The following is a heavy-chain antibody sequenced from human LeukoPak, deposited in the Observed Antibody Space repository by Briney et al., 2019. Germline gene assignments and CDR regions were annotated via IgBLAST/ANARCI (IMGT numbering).Heavy chain of an antibody. CDR1: GGTFSSYA. D-gene: IGHD2-2*02. V-gene: IGHV1-69*13. Sequence: SVKVSCKASGGTFSSYAISWVRQAPGQGLEWMGGIIPIFGTANYAQEFQGRVTITADESTSTAYMELSSLRSEDTAVYYCARELGYCSSTSCYKGWFDPWGQGTLVTVSS. J-gene: IGHJ5*02. CDR2: IIPIFGTA. CDR3: ARELGYCSSTSCYKGWFDP.